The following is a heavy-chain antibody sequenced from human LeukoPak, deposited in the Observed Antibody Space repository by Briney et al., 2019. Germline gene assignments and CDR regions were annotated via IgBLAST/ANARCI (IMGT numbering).Heavy chain of an antibody. J-gene: IGHJ4*02. CDR1: GGSFSGYY. D-gene: IGHD4-23*01. Sequence: SETLSLTCAVYGGSFSGYYWSWIRQPPGKGLEWIGEINHSGSTNYNPSLKSRVTISVDTSKNQFSLKLSSETAADTAVYYCAAGGNSTLGNFDYWGQGTLVTVSS. CDR2: INHSGST. V-gene: IGHV4-34*01. CDR3: AAGGNSTLGNFDY.